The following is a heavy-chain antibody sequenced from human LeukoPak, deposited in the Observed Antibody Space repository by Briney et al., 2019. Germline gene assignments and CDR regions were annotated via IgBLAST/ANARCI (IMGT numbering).Heavy chain of an antibody. Sequence: GASVKVSCKASGYTFTSYGISWVRQAPGQGLEWMGWIRAYNGNTNYAQKLQGRVTMTRDTSTSTVYMELSSLRSEDTAVYYCARDIKEAYCGGDCYSNGMDVWGQGTTVTVSS. CDR3: ARDIKEAYCGGDCYSNGMDV. J-gene: IGHJ6*02. CDR2: IRAYNGNT. CDR1: GYTFTSYG. V-gene: IGHV1-18*01. D-gene: IGHD2-21*02.